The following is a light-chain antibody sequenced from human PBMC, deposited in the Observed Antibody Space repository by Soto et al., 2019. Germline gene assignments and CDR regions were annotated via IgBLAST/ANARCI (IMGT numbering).Light chain of an antibody. Sequence: QSALTQPASVSGSPGQSITISCTGTSSDIGGYDYVSWYQHHPGKAPQLMIYDVSNRPSGVSNRFSGSKSGNTASLTISGLQAEDEADYYCSSHTNTGAHVVFGGGTQLTVL. CDR3: SSHTNTGAHVV. J-gene: IGLJ2*01. CDR1: SSDIGGYDY. V-gene: IGLV2-14*03. CDR2: DVS.